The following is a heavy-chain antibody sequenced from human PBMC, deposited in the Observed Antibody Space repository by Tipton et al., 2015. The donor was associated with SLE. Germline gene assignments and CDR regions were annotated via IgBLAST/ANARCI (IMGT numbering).Heavy chain of an antibody. Sequence: SLRLSCVASGFTISTNYMSWVRQAPGKGLEWVSVIYSGGKTYYADSVKGRFTISRDNSKNTLYLQMNSLRTDDTAVYYCARDLRVGATTAFDFDCWGQGTLVTVSS. CDR2: IYSGGKT. J-gene: IGHJ4*02. D-gene: IGHD3-10*01. CDR1: GFTISTNY. CDR3: ARDLRVGATTAFDFDC. V-gene: IGHV3-66*02.